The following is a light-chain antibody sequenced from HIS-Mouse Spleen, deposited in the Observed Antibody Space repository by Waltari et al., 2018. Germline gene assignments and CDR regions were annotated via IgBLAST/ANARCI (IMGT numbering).Light chain of an antibody. CDR1: SSNIGSNY. V-gene: IGLV1-47*01. Sequence: QSVLTQPPSASGTPGQRVTISGSGSSSNIGSNYVYWYQQLPGTAPKLLIYRNNQRPSGVPDRFSGSKSGTSASLAISGLRSEDEADYYCAAWDDSLSGPVVFGGGTKLTVL. CDR3: AAWDDSLSGPVV. CDR2: RNN. J-gene: IGLJ2*01.